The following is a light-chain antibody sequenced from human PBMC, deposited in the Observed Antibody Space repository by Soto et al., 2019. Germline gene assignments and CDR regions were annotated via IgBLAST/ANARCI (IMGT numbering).Light chain of an antibody. CDR2: GAS. Sequence: DIQMTQSPSSLSASLGDRVTITCRASQGISNYLAWYQQKPGKVPKLLIYGASTLQSGVPSRYSGSGSGTAFTLTISSLQPEDVATYYCQNYNSYSQFSFGPGTKVDF. J-gene: IGKJ3*01. V-gene: IGKV1-27*01. CDR1: QGISNY. CDR3: QNYNSYSQFS.